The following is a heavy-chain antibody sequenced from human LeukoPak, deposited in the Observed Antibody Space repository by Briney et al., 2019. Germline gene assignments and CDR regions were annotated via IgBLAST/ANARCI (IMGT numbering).Heavy chain of an antibody. Sequence: GASVKVSCKASGYTFTSYGISWVRQAPGQGLGWMGWISAYNGNTNYAQKLQGRVTMTTDTSTSTAYMELRSLRSDDTAVYYCARAAMFTLHRPTNHYGMDAWGQGTTVTFSS. J-gene: IGHJ6*02. CDR2: ISAYNGNT. V-gene: IGHV1-18*01. CDR1: GYTFTSYG. D-gene: IGHD5-18*01. CDR3: ARAAMFTLHRPTNHYGMDA.